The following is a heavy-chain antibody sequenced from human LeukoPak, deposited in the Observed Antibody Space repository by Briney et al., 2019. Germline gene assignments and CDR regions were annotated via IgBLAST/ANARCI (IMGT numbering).Heavy chain of an antibody. Sequence: GGSLRLSCAASGFTFSSYAMSWVRQAPGKGLEWVSAISGSGGSTYYADSVKGRFTISGDNSKNTLYLQMNSLRAEDTAVYYCALPPRVTMVRGADDAFDIWGQGTMVTVSS. CDR2: ISGSGGST. CDR1: GFTFSSYA. CDR3: ALPPRVTMVRGADDAFDI. J-gene: IGHJ3*02. V-gene: IGHV3-23*01. D-gene: IGHD3-10*01.